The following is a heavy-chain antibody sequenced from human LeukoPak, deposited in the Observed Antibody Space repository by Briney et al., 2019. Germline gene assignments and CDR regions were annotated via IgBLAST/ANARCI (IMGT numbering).Heavy chain of an antibody. J-gene: IGHJ6*03. CDR2: IYTSGST. CDR3: ARDRVTTVTTTGFRYYYYYMDV. CDR1: GGSISSGSYY. Sequence: SETLSLTCTVSGGSISSGSYYWSWIRQPAGKGLEWIGRIYTSGSTNYNPSLKSRVTISVDTSKNQFSLKLSSVTAAGTAVYYCARDRVTTVTTTGFRYYYYYMDVWGKGTTVTVSS. D-gene: IGHD4-11*01. V-gene: IGHV4-61*02.